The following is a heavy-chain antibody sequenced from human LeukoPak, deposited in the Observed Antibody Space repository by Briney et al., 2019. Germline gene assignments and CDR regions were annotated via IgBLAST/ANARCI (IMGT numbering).Heavy chain of an antibody. CDR1: GFTFSGYA. Sequence: GGSLRLSCAASGFTFSGYAMNWVRQAPGKGLEWVSHIYSSDTTYADSVEGRFTISRDNAKNTLYLQMNSLRAEDTAVYYCARYGSGKNFDYWGQGTLVTVSS. V-gene: IGHV3-48*01. J-gene: IGHJ4*02. CDR3: ARYGSGKNFDY. CDR2: IYSSDTT. D-gene: IGHD3-10*01.